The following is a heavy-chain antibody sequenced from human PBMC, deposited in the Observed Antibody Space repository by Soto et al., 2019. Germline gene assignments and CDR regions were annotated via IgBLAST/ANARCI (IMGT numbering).Heavy chain of an antibody. CDR3: AKRSSGYNSPNWFDP. Sequence: GGSLRLSCAASGFTFSSYAMSWVRQAPGKGLEWVSAISGSGGSTYYADSVKGRFTISRDNSKNTLYLQMNSLRAEDTAVYYCAKRSSGYNSPNWFDPWGQGTLVTVSS. CDR2: ISGSGGST. CDR1: GFTFSSYA. V-gene: IGHV3-23*01. J-gene: IGHJ5*02. D-gene: IGHD3-22*01.